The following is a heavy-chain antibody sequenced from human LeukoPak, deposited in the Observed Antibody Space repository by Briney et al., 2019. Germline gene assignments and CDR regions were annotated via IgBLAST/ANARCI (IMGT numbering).Heavy chain of an antibody. CDR3: AREAQAVVSRAIIYYYYGMDV. CDR1: GYTFTSYG. Sequence: ASVKVSCKAPGYTFTSYGISWVRQAPGQGLEWMGWISVYNGITNYAQKVQDRVTMTTDTSTSTAYMELRSLRSDDTAIYYCAREAQAVVSRAIIYYYYGMDVWGQGTTVTVSS. D-gene: IGHD2-15*01. V-gene: IGHV1-18*01. CDR2: ISVYNGIT. J-gene: IGHJ6*02.